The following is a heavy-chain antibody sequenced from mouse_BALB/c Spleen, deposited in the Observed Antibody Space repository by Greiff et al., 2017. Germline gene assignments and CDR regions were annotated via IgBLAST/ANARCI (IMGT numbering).Heavy chain of an antibody. D-gene: IGHD2-4*01. Sequence: VQLQQSGAELVRPGALVKLSCKASGFNIKDYYMHWVKQRPEQGLEWIGWIDPENGNTIYDPKFQGKASITAATSSNTAYLQLSSLTSEDTAVYYCARGLRRAMDDWGQGTSVTVSS. CDR3: ARGLRRAMDD. CDR1: GFNIKDYY. CDR2: IDPENGNT. V-gene: IGHV14-1*02. J-gene: IGHJ4*01.